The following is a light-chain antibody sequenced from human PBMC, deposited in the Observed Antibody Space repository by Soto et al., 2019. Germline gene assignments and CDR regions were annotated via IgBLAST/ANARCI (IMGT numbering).Light chain of an antibody. Sequence: EIVLTQSPGTLSLSPGERATLSCRASQSVSSSYLAWYQQKPGQAPRLLIYGASNRATGIPDRFSGSGSGTDFTLTISRLEPEDFAVYYCQQYDSSPLTFGRGTKLEIK. CDR3: QQYDSSPLT. CDR1: QSVSSSY. V-gene: IGKV3-20*01. CDR2: GAS. J-gene: IGKJ2*01.